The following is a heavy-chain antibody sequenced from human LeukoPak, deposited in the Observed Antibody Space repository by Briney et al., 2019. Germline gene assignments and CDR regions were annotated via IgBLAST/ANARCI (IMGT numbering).Heavy chain of an antibody. CDR1: GYTLTELS. J-gene: IGHJ4*02. D-gene: IGHD3-10*01. CDR2: FDPEGGET. CDR3: ATERITMVRGDPSGYFDY. Sequence: ASVKVSCKVSGYTLTELSMHWVRQAPGKGLEWMGGFDPEGGETIYAQKFQGRVTMTEDTSTDTAYMELSSLRSEDTAVYYCATERITMVRGDPSGYFDYWGQGTLVTVSS. V-gene: IGHV1-24*01.